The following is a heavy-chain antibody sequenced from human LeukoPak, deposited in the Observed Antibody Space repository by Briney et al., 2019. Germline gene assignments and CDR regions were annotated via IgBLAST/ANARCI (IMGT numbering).Heavy chain of an antibody. CDR1: GFTFSRYG. V-gene: IGHV3-30*02. D-gene: IGHD6-13*01. Sequence: PGGSLRLSCAASGFTFSRYGMHWVSQAPGKWLEWVAFIRYDGSNKYYADSVKGRFTISRDNSKNTLYLQMNSLRAEDTAVYYCARYSRSWYVPIFDYWGQGTLVTVSS. J-gene: IGHJ4*02. CDR2: IRYDGSNK. CDR3: ARYSRSWYVPIFDY.